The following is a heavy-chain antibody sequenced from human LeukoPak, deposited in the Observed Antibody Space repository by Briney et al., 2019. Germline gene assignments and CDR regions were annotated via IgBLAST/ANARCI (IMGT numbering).Heavy chain of an antibody. Sequence: SETLSLTCTVSGGSISSYYWSWIRQPPGKGLEWIGYIYYSGSTNYNPSLKSRVTISVDTSKDQFSLQLSSVTAADTAVYCCARHRYYYDSSGYHYYFDYWGQGTLVTVSS. D-gene: IGHD3-22*01. CDR3: ARHRYYYDSSGYHYYFDY. V-gene: IGHV4-59*08. J-gene: IGHJ4*02. CDR1: GGSISSYY. CDR2: IYYSGST.